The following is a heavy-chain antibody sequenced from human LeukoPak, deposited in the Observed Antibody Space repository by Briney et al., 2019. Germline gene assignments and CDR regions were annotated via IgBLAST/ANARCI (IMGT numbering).Heavy chain of an antibody. Sequence: GASVKVSCKASGYTFTGYYMHWVRQAPGQGLEWMGRINPNSGGTNYAQKFQGRVTMTRDTSISTAYTELSRLRSDDTAVYYCARENLIGSGYYYDSSLDYWGQGTLVTVSS. CDR1: GYTFTGYY. V-gene: IGHV1-2*06. J-gene: IGHJ4*02. D-gene: IGHD3-22*01. CDR2: INPNSGGT. CDR3: ARENLIGSGYYYDSSLDY.